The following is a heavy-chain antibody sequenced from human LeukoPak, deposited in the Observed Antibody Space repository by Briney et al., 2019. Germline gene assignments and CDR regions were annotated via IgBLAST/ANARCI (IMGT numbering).Heavy chain of an antibody. J-gene: IGHJ5*02. CDR3: ARDDCSSISCYHNWFDP. CDR1: GFTFSSYW. Sequence: HPGGSLRLYCAASGFTFSSYWMSWVRQAPGKGLEWVANIKQDGSEKYYVDSVKGRFTISRDNAKNSLYLQMNSLRAEDTAVYYCARDDCSSISCYHNWFDPWGQGTLVTVSS. D-gene: IGHD2-2*01. CDR2: IKQDGSEK. V-gene: IGHV3-7*01.